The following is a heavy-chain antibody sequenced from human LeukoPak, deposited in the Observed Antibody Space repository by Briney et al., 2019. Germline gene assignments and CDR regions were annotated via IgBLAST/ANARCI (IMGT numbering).Heavy chain of an antibody. CDR1: GGSFSSSSYY. D-gene: IGHD6-19*01. V-gene: IGHV4-39*01. Sequence: PSETLSLTCTVSGGSFSSSSYYWGWIRQPPGKGLEWIGSIYYSGSTYYNPSLKSRVTISVDTSKNQFSLKLSSVTAADTAVYYCARQGEQWLDYFDYWGQGTLVTVSS. CDR2: IYYSGST. CDR3: ARQGEQWLDYFDY. J-gene: IGHJ4*02.